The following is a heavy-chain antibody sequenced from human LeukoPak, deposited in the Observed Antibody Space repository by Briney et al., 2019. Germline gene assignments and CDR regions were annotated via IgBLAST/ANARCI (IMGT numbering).Heavy chain of an antibody. D-gene: IGHD5-24*01. CDR3: ARGREMATITGDFDY. J-gene: IGHJ4*02. Sequence: SVKVSCKASGYTFTSYGISWVRQAPGQGLEWMGGIIPIFGTANYAQKFQGRVTITADESTSTAYMELSSLRSEDTAVYYCARGREMATITGDFDYWGQGTLVTVSS. CDR1: GYTFTSYG. CDR2: IIPIFGTA. V-gene: IGHV1-69*13.